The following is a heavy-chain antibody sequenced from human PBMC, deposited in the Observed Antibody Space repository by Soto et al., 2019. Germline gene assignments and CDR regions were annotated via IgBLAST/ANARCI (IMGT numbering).Heavy chain of an antibody. CDR2: IWYDGSNK. D-gene: IGHD6-19*01. Sequence: GGSLRLSCAASGFTFSSYGMHWVRQAPGKGLEWVAVIWYDGSNKYYADSVKGRFTISRDNAKNTLYLQMNSLRDEDTAMYYCAKLTTVSPGCWGQGTLVTVSS. J-gene: IGHJ4*02. CDR3: AKLTTVSPGC. V-gene: IGHV3-33*06. CDR1: GFTFSSYG.